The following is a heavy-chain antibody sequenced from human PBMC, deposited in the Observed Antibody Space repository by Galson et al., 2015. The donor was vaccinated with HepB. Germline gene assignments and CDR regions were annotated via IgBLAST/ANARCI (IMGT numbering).Heavy chain of an antibody. CDR3: ARGFNVSGTWYSSGY. J-gene: IGHJ4*02. V-gene: IGHV7-4-1*02. D-gene: IGHD6-13*01. Sequence: SVKVSCKASGYIFSSYGMNWVRQAPGQGLEWMGWINTNTGNTTYAQALTGRFVFSFDTSVSTVSMEISSVKAEDTAVYYCARGFNVSGTWYSSGYCCQGTLVTVSS. CDR2: INTNTGNT. CDR1: GYIFSSYG.